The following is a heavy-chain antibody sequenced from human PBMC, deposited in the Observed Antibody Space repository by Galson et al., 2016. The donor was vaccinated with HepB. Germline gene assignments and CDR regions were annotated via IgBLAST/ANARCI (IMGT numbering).Heavy chain of an antibody. CDR1: GYTFTTYG. CDR2: TTTVTGNT. CDR3: ARARDYCFYSMGV. Sequence: SVKVSCKASGYTFTTYGISWVRQAPGQGLEWMGWTTTVTGNTNYAQKFQGRVTMTTDTSTNTAYMELRSLRSDDTAVYYCARARDYCFYSMGVWGQGTTVTVSS. J-gene: IGHJ6*02. V-gene: IGHV1-18*01.